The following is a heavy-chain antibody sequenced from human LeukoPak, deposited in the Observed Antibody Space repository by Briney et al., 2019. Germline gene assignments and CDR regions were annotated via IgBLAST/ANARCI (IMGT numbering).Heavy chain of an antibody. Sequence: PGGSLRLSCLASGFPFTNYWMSWVRQTPGKGLEWVANIKQDGSEKYYVDSVKGRFTISRDNAKNSLHLQMSSLRAEDTAVYYCARDIEYSSDADYWGQGTLVTVSS. CDR1: GFPFTNYW. CDR2: IKQDGSEK. D-gene: IGHD5-12*01. J-gene: IGHJ4*02. CDR3: ARDIEYSSDADY. V-gene: IGHV3-7*04.